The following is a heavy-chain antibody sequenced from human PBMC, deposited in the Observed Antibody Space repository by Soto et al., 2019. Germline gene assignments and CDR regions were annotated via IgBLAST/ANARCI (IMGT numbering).Heavy chain of an antibody. CDR3: ARGPYIWGSPQSFFDY. CDR2: ISSSSSTI. D-gene: IGHD3-16*01. CDR1: GFTFSSYS. Sequence: EVQLVESGGGLVQPGGSLRLSCAASGFTFSSYSMNWVRQAPGKGLEWVSYISSSSSTIYYADSVKGRFTISRDNAKNSLYLQMNSPRAEDTAVYYCARGPYIWGSPQSFFDYWGQGTLVTVSS. J-gene: IGHJ4*02. V-gene: IGHV3-48*01.